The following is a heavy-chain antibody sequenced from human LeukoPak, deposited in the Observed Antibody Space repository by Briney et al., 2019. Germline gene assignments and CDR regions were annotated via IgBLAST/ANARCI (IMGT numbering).Heavy chain of an antibody. Sequence: SVKISFKASEGTFSSYTLSWERQDPVQWHEWLGVIIHIFGTANYARKCQVRVTITADESTSTAYLELSSLRSEDSAVYYCAIEYCSGGSCFPSGYGMDVWGKGATVTVSS. D-gene: IGHD2-15*01. CDR1: EGTFSSYT. CDR2: IIHIFGTA. CDR3: AIEYCSGGSCFPSGYGMDV. V-gene: IGHV1-69*01. J-gene: IGHJ6*04.